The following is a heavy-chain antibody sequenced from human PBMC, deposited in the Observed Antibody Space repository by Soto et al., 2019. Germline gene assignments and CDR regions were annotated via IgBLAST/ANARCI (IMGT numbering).Heavy chain of an antibody. Sequence: SVKVSCKASGYTFTSYGISWVRQAPGQGLEWMGGIIPIFGTANYAQKFQGRVTITADESTSTAYMELSSLRSEDTAVYYCARDFVAANWFDPWGQGTLVTSPQ. CDR2: IIPIFGTA. CDR3: ARDFVAANWFDP. J-gene: IGHJ5*02. D-gene: IGHD6-13*01. V-gene: IGHV1-69*13. CDR1: GYTFTSYG.